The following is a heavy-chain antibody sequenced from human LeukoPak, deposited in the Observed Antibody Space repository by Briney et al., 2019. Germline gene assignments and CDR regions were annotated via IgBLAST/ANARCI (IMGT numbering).Heavy chain of an antibody. CDR1: GFTFNKFS. Sequence: GGSLRLSCISSGFTFNKFSIHWVRQAPGKGLQWVAVFSYDGTSRYYSDSVKGRFTISRDNSKNTVYLQMNSLRAEDTAVYYCAKTPGGFQLAGAYYYYYGMDVWGQGTTVTVSS. V-gene: IGHV3-30*18. CDR2: FSYDGTSR. D-gene: IGHD6-19*01. CDR3: AKTPGGFQLAGAYYYYYGMDV. J-gene: IGHJ6*02.